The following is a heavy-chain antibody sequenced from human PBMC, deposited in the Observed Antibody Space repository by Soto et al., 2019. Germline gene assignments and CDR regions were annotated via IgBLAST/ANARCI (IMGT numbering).Heavy chain of an antibody. CDR2: IYWDGDK. D-gene: IGHD2-15*01. CDR3: AHRVVGPGPITRAFDF. J-gene: IGHJ3*01. V-gene: IGHV2-5*02. Sequence: QITLKESGPTLVQPTQTLTLTCNFSGFSLSTSGVGVGWIRQPPGKALEWLALIYWDGDKRYTPSLKSRLFISKDTSKNQVVLTMTKVDPEDTATYYCAHRVVGPGPITRAFDFWGQGTMVTVSS. CDR1: GFSLSTSGVG.